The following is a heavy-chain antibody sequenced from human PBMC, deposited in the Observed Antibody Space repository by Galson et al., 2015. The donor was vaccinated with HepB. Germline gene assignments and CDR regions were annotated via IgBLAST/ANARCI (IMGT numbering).Heavy chain of an antibody. V-gene: IGHV3-73*01. J-gene: IGHJ4*02. CDR2: IRCKAANYAT. CDR3: SRLGDFSGYSSR. D-gene: IGHD6-13*01. CDR1: GFTFSGSA. Sequence: SLRLSCAASGFTFSGSAIHWVRQAPGKGPEWVGRIRCKAANYATAYVESLKGRFTISRDDSRNTAYLHMNNLKTEDTAVYYCSRLGDFSGYSSRWGQGTLVTVSS.